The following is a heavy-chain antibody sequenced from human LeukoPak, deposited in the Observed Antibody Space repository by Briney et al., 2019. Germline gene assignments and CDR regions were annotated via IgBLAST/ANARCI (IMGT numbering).Heavy chain of an antibody. CDR2: IYYSGST. J-gene: IGHJ4*02. V-gene: IGHV4-31*03. CDR1: GGSISSGGYY. D-gene: IGHD3-10*01. Sequence: PSETLSLTCTVPGGSISSGGYYWSWIRQHPGKGLEWIGYIYYSGSTYYNPSLKSRVTISVDTSKNQFSLKLSSVTAADTAVYYCARAQGGWFGEFHFDYWGQGTLVTVSS. CDR3: ARAQGGWFGEFHFDY.